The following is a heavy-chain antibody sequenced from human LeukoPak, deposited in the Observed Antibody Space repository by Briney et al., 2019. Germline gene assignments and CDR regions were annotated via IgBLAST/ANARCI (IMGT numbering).Heavy chain of an antibody. CDR2: IYYSGST. J-gene: IGHJ6*03. D-gene: IGHD3-16*01. CDR3: ARDWRVMAKPYYYYYMDV. V-gene: IGHV4-59*01. Sequence: PSETLSLTCTVSGGSISSYYWSWIRQPPGKGLEWIGYIYYSGSTNYNPSLKSRVTISVDTSKNQFSLRLSSVTAADTAVYYCARDWRVMAKPYYYYYMDVWGKGTTVTVSS. CDR1: GGSISSYY.